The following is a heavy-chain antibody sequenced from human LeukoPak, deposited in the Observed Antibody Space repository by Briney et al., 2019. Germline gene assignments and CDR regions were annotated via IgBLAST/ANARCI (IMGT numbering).Heavy chain of an antibody. CDR1: GFTVSTNY. D-gene: IGHD1-26*01. Sequence: GGALRLSCAASGFTVSTNYMTWVRQAPGKGLDWVSIINTGGYTYYIDSVKGRFTISRDTSKNTLYLQMTFLHVEDTAVYYCARESGSYPQWGQGTLVTVSS. CDR3: ARESGSYPQ. J-gene: IGHJ4*02. CDR2: INTGGYT. V-gene: IGHV3-53*01.